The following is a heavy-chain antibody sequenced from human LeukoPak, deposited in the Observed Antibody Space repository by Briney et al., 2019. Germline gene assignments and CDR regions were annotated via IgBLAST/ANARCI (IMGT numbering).Heavy chain of an antibody. Sequence: ASVKVSCKASGYTFTSYYMHWVRQATGQGLEWMGWMNPNSGGTNYAQKFQGWVTMTRDTSISTAYMELSRLRSDDTAVYYCARDYDYYDSSGFDYWGQGTLVTVSS. CDR2: MNPNSGGT. CDR1: GYTFTSYY. J-gene: IGHJ4*02. D-gene: IGHD3-22*01. CDR3: ARDYDYYDSSGFDY. V-gene: IGHV1-2*04.